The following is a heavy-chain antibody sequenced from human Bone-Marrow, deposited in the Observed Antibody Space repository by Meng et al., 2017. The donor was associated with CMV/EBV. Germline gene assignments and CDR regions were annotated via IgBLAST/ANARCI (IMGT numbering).Heavy chain of an antibody. CDR3: ARDPPPRYCSSTSCHDMDNY. Sequence: ASVKVSCKGSGYTFTGYYMHWVRQAPGQGLEWMGWINPNSGGTNYAQKFQGRVTMTRDTSISTAYMELSRLRSDDTAVYYCARDPPPRYCSSTSCHDMDNYWGQGTLVTVSS. J-gene: IGHJ4*02. V-gene: IGHV1-2*02. D-gene: IGHD2-2*01. CDR2: INPNSGGT. CDR1: GYTFTGYY.